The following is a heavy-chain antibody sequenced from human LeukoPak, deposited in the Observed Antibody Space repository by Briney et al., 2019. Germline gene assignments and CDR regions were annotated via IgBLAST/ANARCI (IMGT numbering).Heavy chain of an antibody. CDR2: TYYRSTWYN. CDR3: ARDGGTTSNPSHDTFAI. D-gene: IGHD4-11*01. Sequence: SQTLSLTCAISGDSVSSNSAAWNWIRQSPSRGPEWLGRTYYRSTWYNDSVVSVKSRITINPDTSKNQFSLQLKSVTAADTAIYYCARDGGTTSNPSHDTFAIWGQGTMVAVSS. J-gene: IGHJ3*02. V-gene: IGHV6-1*01. CDR1: GDSVSSNSAA.